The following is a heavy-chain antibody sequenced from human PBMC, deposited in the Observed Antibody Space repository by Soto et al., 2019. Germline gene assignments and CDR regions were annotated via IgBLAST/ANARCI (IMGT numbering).Heavy chain of an antibody. CDR2: INPNSGGT. Sequence: ASVKVSCKASGYTFTGYYMHWVRQAPGQGLEWMGWINPNSGGTNYAQKFQGWVTMTRETSISTAYMELGRLRSDDTAVYYCARDFLEGIAAAGTIWFDPWGQGTLVTVSS. D-gene: IGHD6-13*01. CDR3: ARDFLEGIAAAGTIWFDP. V-gene: IGHV1-2*04. J-gene: IGHJ5*02. CDR1: GYTFTGYY.